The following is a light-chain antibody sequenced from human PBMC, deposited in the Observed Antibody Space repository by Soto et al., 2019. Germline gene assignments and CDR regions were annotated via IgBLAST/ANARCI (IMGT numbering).Light chain of an antibody. V-gene: IGLV2-14*01. CDR3: LSFTTATTWV. CDR1: SSDIGAYDY. Sequence: QSALTQPASVSGSPRQSITISCTGTSSDIGAYDYVSWYQQHPGKAPQVMIYEVSNRPSGVSYRFSGSKSGNTASLTISGLQAEDEADYYCLSFTTATTWVFGGGTKLTVL. J-gene: IGLJ3*02. CDR2: EVS.